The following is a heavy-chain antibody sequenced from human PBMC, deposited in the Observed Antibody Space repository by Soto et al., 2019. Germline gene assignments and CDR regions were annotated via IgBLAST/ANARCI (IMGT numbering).Heavy chain of an antibody. CDR3: GRESGETWDYEAS. Sequence: SETLSLTCTVSGGSISSYRWSWIRQPAGKGLEWIGRLNTYGNPNYNPSLKSRVTVSVDTSRNQFFLTLRSVTAADSAVYHCGRESGETWDYEASWGQGTPVTVSS. J-gene: IGHJ5*02. CDR1: GGSISSYR. V-gene: IGHV4-4*07. CDR2: LNTYGNP. D-gene: IGHD1-7*01.